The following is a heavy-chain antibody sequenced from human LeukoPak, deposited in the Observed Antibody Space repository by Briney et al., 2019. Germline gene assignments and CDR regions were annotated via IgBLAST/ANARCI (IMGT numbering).Heavy chain of an antibody. V-gene: IGHV3-48*03. J-gene: IGHJ3*02. D-gene: IGHD3-22*01. CDR3: ARGGSSGYHYKACDI. CDR2: ISISGTTM. CDR1: GFTFSAYE. Sequence: GGSLRLCFAASGFTFSAYEKNWVRQAPGKGLEWVSYISISGTTMYYADSVKGRFTISRDNSKTSVYLQMSSLRAEDTAVYYCARGGSSGYHYKACDIWGQGEMVTVSS.